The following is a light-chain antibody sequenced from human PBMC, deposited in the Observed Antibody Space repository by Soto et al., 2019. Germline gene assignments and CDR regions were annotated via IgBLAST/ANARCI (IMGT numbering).Light chain of an antibody. V-gene: IGKV3-20*01. Sequence: EIVMTQSPGTLSLSPGERATLSCRASQSVGSRYIAWYQQKPGQAPRLLIYAASTRATGLPARFSGSGSGTDFTLTISRLEPEDFAVYYCQQYGNSPITFGQGTRLEIK. CDR2: AAS. J-gene: IGKJ5*01. CDR3: QQYGNSPIT. CDR1: QSVGSRY.